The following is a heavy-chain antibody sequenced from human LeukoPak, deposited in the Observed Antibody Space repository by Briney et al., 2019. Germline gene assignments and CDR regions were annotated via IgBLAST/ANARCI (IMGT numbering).Heavy chain of an antibody. J-gene: IGHJ4*02. CDR3: AKDLNGGSFDY. Sequence: GGSLRLSCAASGFTFSSYGMHWVRQAPGKGLGWVAFIRYDGSNKYYADFVKGRFTISRDNSKNTLYLQMNSLRAEDTAIYYCAKDLNGGSFDYWGQGTLVTVSS. CDR1: GFTFSSYG. D-gene: IGHD7-27*01. V-gene: IGHV3-30*02. CDR2: IRYDGSNK.